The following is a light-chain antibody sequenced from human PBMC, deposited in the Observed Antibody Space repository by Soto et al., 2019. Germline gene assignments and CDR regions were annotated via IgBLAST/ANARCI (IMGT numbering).Light chain of an antibody. Sequence: EIVLTQSPGTLSLSPGERATLSCRASQSVSSSYLAWYQQKPGQAPRLLIYGASSRATGIPDRFSGSGSGTDFTLTISRLEPEEFAVYYCQQYGRSPPTFGQWTRLEIK. CDR3: QQYGRSPPT. J-gene: IGKJ5*01. CDR2: GAS. CDR1: QSVSSSY. V-gene: IGKV3-20*01.